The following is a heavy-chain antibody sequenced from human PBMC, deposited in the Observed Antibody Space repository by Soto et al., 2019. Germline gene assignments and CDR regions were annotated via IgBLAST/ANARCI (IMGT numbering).Heavy chain of an antibody. V-gene: IGHV1-8*01. Sequence: QVQLVQSGVEVKKPGASVTVSCKVSGYTFTSYDINWVRQATGQGLEWMGWMNPNNGNTGFAQKFQGRITMTRNTSISTAYIELSSLRSEDTAVYYCATSGSGWYLFWGQGTLVTVSS. D-gene: IGHD6-19*01. CDR3: ATSGSGWYLF. CDR1: GYTFTSYD. CDR2: MNPNNGNT. J-gene: IGHJ4*02.